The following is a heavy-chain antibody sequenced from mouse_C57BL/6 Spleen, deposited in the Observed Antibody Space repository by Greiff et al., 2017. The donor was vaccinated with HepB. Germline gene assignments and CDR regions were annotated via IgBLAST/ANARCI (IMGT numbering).Heavy chain of an antibody. Sequence: EVKLQESGEGLVKPGGSLKLSCAASGFTFSSYAMSWVRQTPEKRLEWVAYISSGGDYIYYADTVKGRFTISRDNARNTLYLQMSSLKSEDTAMYYCTRASGHYFDYWGQGTTLTVSS. V-gene: IGHV5-9-1*02. CDR1: GFTFSSYA. CDR3: TRASGHYFDY. CDR2: ISSGGDYI. J-gene: IGHJ2*01. D-gene: IGHD1-3*01.